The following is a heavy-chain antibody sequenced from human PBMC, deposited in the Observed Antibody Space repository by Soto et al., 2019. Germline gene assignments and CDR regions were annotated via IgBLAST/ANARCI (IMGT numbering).Heavy chain of an antibody. J-gene: IGHJ4*02. Sequence: QVQLQESGPGLVKPSQTLSLTCTVSGGSISSGDYYWSWIRQPPGKGLEWIGYILYRGTTNYTPPLESRLTISVDTSKNQSSLKLPPVTAADTAEYYCARNGALDYWGRGTLVTVSS. CDR2: ILYRGTT. CDR1: GGSISSGDYY. V-gene: IGHV4-30-4*01. CDR3: ARNGALDY. D-gene: IGHD2-8*01.